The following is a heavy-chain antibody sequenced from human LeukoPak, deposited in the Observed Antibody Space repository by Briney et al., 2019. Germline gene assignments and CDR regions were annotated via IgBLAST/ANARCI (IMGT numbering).Heavy chain of an antibody. V-gene: IGHV4-30-2*01. CDR2: IYHSGST. D-gene: IGHD6-13*01. CDR3: ARAIGAAARGWFDP. J-gene: IGHJ5*02. CDR1: GGSISSGGYS. Sequence: PSQTLSLNCAVSGGSISSGGYSWSWIRQPPGKGLEWIGYIYHSGSTYYNPSLKSRVTISVDRSKNQFSLKLSSVTAADTAVYYCARAIGAAARGWFDPWGQGTLVTVSS.